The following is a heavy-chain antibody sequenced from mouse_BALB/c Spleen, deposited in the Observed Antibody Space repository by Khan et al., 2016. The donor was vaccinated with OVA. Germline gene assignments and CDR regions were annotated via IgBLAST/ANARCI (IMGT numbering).Heavy chain of an antibody. CDR2: ISSGGSYT. D-gene: IGHD2-12*01. J-gene: IGHJ4*01. CDR1: GFTFSSYG. CDR3: ARQPCYCEGSAMDY. V-gene: IGHV5-6*01. Sequence: EVELVESGGDLVKPGGSLKLSCAASGFTFSSYGMSWVRQTPDKRLEWVAAISSGGSYTYYPDSLKGRFTISRDNAKNTLYLQMSSLKSEDTAMYYCARQPCYCEGSAMDYWGQGTSVTVSS.